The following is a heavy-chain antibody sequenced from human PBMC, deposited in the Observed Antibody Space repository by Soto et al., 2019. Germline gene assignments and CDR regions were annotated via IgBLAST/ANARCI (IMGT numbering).Heavy chain of an antibody. D-gene: IGHD1-1*01. Sequence: QVQLQXWGAGLLKPXXXXSLTCAVYGGFVSSGSYYWSWIRQPPGKGLEWIGEMSHSGGTHFNPYLKSRVTISVDTSKNQFSLKMSSVTAADTALYYCARVERGTATTVVDAFDIWGPGTMVTVSS. V-gene: IGHV4-34*01. CDR1: GGFVSSGSYY. CDR3: ARVERGTATTVVDAFDI. CDR2: MSHSGGT. J-gene: IGHJ3*02.